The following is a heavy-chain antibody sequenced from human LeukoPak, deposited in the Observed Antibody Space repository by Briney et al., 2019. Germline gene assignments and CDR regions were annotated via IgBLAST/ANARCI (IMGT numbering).Heavy chain of an antibody. V-gene: IGHV4-39*01. D-gene: IGHD2-15*01. CDR2: IYYSGST. CDR1: GGSISSSSYY. Sequence: SETLSLTCTVSGGSISSSSYYWGWIRQPPGKGLEWIGSIYYSGSTYYNPSLKSRVTISVDTSKNQFSLKLSSVTAADTAVYYCARLFIFSTAGYCSGGSCYGISDAFDIWGQGTMVTVSS. CDR3: ARLFIFSTAGYCSGGSCYGISDAFDI. J-gene: IGHJ3*02.